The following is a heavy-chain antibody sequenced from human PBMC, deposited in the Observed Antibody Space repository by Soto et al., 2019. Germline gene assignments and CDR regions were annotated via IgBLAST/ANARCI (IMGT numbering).Heavy chain of an antibody. D-gene: IGHD3-10*01. V-gene: IGHV6-1*01. Sequence: PSQTLSLTCAISGDSVSSSSAAWNWIRQSPSRGLEWLGRTYYRSKWYNDYAVSVKSRIAINPDTSKNQFSLQLNSVTPEDTAVYYCARGGVRGVIIAFDYWGQGTLVTVSS. CDR2: TYYRSKWYN. CDR1: GDSVSSSSAA. CDR3: ARGGVRGVIIAFDY. J-gene: IGHJ4*02.